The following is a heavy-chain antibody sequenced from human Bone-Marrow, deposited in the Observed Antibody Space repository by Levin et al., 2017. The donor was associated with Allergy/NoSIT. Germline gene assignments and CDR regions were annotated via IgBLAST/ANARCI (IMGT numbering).Heavy chain of an antibody. CDR3: ARVTTYYYDSSGYYYDYYDGMDV. CDR2: IIPILGIA. D-gene: IGHD3-22*01. CDR1: GGTFSSYP. J-gene: IGHJ6*02. Sequence: SVKVSCKASGGTFSSYPISWVRQAPGQGLEWMGRIIPILGIANYAQKFQGRVTITADKSTSTAYMELSSLRSEDTAVYYCARVTTYYYDSSGYYYDYYDGMDVWGQGTTVTVSS. V-gene: IGHV1-69*04.